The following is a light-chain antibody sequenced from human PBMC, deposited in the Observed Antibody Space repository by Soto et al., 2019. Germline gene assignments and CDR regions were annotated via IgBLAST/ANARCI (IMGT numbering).Light chain of an antibody. Sequence: IVMTQSPLSLPVTPGEPASISCRSSQSLLHSNGHIYLDWYLQKPGXSPXVLIYLGSNRASGVPDRFSGSGSGTYFTLKISRVEAEDVGVDYCMQTLQTWTFGQGTKVDIK. J-gene: IGKJ1*01. CDR1: QSLLHSNGHIY. CDR3: MQTLQTWT. CDR2: LGS. V-gene: IGKV2-28*01.